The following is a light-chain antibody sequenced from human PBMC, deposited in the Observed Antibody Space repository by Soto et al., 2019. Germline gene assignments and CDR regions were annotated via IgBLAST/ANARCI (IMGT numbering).Light chain of an antibody. Sequence: QSALTQPASVSGSPGQSTAISCTGSSSDVGGYNYVSWYQQHSGKAPKLMIYDVSSRPSGVSDRFSGSKSGNTASLTISGLQAEDEAEYYCSSYTSSSTVIFGGGTKLTVL. CDR2: DVS. CDR1: SSDVGGYNY. J-gene: IGLJ2*01. V-gene: IGLV2-14*03. CDR3: SSYTSSSTVI.